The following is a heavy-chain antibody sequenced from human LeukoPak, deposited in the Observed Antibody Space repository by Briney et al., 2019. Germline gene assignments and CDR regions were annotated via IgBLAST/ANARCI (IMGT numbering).Heavy chain of an antibody. J-gene: IGHJ4*02. Sequence: PSETLSLTCTVSGGSISSSSYYWGWIRQPPGKGLEWIGSIYYSGSTYYNPSLKSRVTISVGTSKNQFSLKLSSVTAADTAVYYCARVGHVEMAIHYWGQGTLVTVSS. V-gene: IGHV4-39*07. CDR3: ARVGHVEMAIHY. D-gene: IGHD5-24*01. CDR1: GGSISSSSYY. CDR2: IYYSGST.